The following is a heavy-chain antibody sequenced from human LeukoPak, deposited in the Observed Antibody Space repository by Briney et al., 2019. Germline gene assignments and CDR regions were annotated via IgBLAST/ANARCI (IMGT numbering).Heavy chain of an antibody. J-gene: IGHJ4*02. CDR1: GFTVSSNY. CDR2: IYSGGST. Sequence: PGGSLRLSCAASGFTVSSNYMNWVRQAPGKGLEWVSVIYSGGSTYYADPVKGRFTISRDNSKNTLYLQMNSLRAEDTAVYYCARDPASGSGSFDYWGQGTLVSVSS. CDR3: ARDPASGSGSFDY. V-gene: IGHV3-53*01. D-gene: IGHD3-10*01.